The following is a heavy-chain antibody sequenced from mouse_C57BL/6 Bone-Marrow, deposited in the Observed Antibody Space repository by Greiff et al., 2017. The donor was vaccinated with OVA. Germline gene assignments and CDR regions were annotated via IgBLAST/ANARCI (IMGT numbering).Heavy chain of an antibody. V-gene: IGHV1-64*01. Sequence: QVQLQQPGAELVKPGASVKLSCKASGYTFTSYWMNWVKQRPGQGLEWIGMIHPNSGSTNYNEKVKSKATLTVHKSSSTAYMKLISLTSEDSAVYYCARSYGSSGDYWGQGTTLTVSS. CDR1: GYTFTSYW. D-gene: IGHD1-1*01. CDR3: ARSYGSSGDY. J-gene: IGHJ2*01. CDR2: IHPNSGST.